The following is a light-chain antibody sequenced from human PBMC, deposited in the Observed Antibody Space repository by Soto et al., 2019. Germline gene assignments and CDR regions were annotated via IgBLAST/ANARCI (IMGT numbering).Light chain of an antibody. V-gene: IGKV1-12*01. Sequence: DIQMTQSPSSVSASVGDRVTIICRASQDISTWLAWYQQKPGKAPKLLIYAASSLQSGVPSRFSGSGSGTDFTLTITSLEPEDFAMYYCQQYGGAPFTFGPGTRV. J-gene: IGKJ3*01. CDR3: QQYGGAPFT. CDR2: AAS. CDR1: QDISTW.